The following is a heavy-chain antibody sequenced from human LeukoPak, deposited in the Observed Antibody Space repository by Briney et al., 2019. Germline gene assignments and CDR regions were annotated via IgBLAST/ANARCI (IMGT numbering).Heavy chain of an antibody. V-gene: IGHV1-8*01. CDR1: GYTFTSYD. CDR3: ARVYGSGSGPRQLAH. D-gene: IGHD3-10*01. CDR2: MNPNSGNT. Sequence: GASVKVSYKASGYTFTSYDINWVRQATGQGLEWMGWMNPNSGNTGYAQKFQGRVTMTRNTSISTAYMELSSLRSEDTAVYYCARVYGSGSGPRQLAHWGQGTLVTVSS. J-gene: IGHJ4*02.